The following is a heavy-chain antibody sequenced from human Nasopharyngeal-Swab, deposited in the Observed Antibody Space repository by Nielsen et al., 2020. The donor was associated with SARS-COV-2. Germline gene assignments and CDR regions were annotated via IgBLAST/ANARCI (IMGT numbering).Heavy chain of an antibody. Sequence: WIRQPPGKGLEWIGEINHSGSTNYNPSLKSRVTTSVDTSKSQFSLKLSSVTAADTAVYYCARAGDIRYYYYGMDVWGQGTTVTVSS. CDR3: ARAGDIRYYYYGMDV. V-gene: IGHV4-34*01. D-gene: IGHD2-21*01. J-gene: IGHJ6*02. CDR2: INHSGST.